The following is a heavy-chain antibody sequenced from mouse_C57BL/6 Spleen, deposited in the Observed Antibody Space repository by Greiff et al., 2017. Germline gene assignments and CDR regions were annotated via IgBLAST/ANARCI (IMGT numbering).Heavy chain of an antibody. CDR1: GYAFSSYW. J-gene: IGHJ2*01. CDR3: ARGRPYDYDDYFDY. D-gene: IGHD2-4*01. CDR2: IYPGDGDT. V-gene: IGHV1-80*01. Sequence: VQLQQSGAELVKPGASVKISCKASGYAFSSYWMNWVKQRPGKGLEWIGQIYPGDGDTNYNGKFKGKATLTADKSSSTAYMQLRSLTSEDSAVYFCARGRPYDYDDYFDYWCQGTTLTVSS.